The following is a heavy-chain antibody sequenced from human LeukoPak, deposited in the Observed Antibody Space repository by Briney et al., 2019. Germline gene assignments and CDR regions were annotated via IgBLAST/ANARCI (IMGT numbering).Heavy chain of an antibody. J-gene: IGHJ6*02. CDR2: INHNGNVN. D-gene: IGHD3-16*01. V-gene: IGHV3-7*03. CDR3: ARGGGLDV. Sequence: XXWARQAPGKGLEWVASINHNGNVNYYVDSVKGRFTISRDNAKNSLYLQMSNLRAEDTAVYFCARGGGLDVWGQGATVTVSS.